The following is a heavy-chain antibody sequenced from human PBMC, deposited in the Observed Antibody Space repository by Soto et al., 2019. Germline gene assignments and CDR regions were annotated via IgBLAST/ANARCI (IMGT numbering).Heavy chain of an antibody. CDR2: IIPILGIA. CDR1: GGTFSSYT. Sequence: GASVKVSCKASGGTFSSYTISWVRQAPGQGLEWMGRIIPILGIANYAQKFQGRVTITADKSTSTAYMELSSLRSEDTAVYYCAGGYCSSTSCSSPDYWGQGTLVTVPQ. J-gene: IGHJ4*02. D-gene: IGHD2-2*01. CDR3: AGGYCSSTSCSSPDY. V-gene: IGHV1-69*02.